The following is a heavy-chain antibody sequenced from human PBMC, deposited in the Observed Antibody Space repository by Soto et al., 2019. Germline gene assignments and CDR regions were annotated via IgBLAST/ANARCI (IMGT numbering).Heavy chain of an antibody. CDR1: GLSITDSEMG. CDR2: IDSSGEK. J-gene: IGHJ5*02. CDR3: ARRHLAVAVSPWFDP. D-gene: IGHD6-19*01. Sequence: QVTLKESGPVLVKPTETLTLRCTVSGLSITDSEMGVSWIRQPPGQPLEWLAHIDSSGEKSYRTFLKSILSISKDTSQSQIVLTMTNMDPADTATYYCARRHLAVAVSPWFDPWGQGIPVTVYS. V-gene: IGHV2-26*01.